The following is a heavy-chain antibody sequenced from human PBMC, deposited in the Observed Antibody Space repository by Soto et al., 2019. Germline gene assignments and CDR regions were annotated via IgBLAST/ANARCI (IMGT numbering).Heavy chain of an antibody. Sequence: QVQLVESGGGVVQPGRSLRLSCAASGFTFSSYAMHWVRQAPGKGLEWVAVISYDGSNKYYADSVKGRFTISRDNSKNTLYLQMNSLRAEDTAVYHCARPDNSSSWEPNWFDPWGQGTLVTVSS. V-gene: IGHV3-30-3*01. CDR2: ISYDGSNK. CDR3: ARPDNSSSWEPNWFDP. J-gene: IGHJ5*02. D-gene: IGHD6-13*01. CDR1: GFTFSSYA.